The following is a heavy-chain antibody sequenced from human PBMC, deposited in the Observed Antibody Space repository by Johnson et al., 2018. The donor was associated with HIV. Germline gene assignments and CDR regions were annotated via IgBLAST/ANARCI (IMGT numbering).Heavy chain of an antibody. CDR1: GFTFDDYG. Sequence: VQLVESGGGVVRPGGSLRLSCAASGFTFDDYGMSWVRQAPGKGLEWVSGINWNGGSTGYADSVKGRFTISRDNSKNTLYLQMNSLRAEDMAVYYCARGAIVVAAPGAFDIWGQGTMVTVSS. CDR3: ARGAIVVAAPGAFDI. J-gene: IGHJ3*02. D-gene: IGHD2-15*01. V-gene: IGHV3-20*04. CDR2: INWNGGST.